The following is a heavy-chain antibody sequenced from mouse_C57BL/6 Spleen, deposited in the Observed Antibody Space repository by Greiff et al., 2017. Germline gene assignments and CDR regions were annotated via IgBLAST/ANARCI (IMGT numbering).Heavy chain of an antibody. Sequence: QVQLQQPGAELVKPGASVKLSCTASGYTFTSYWMQWVNQRPGQGLEWIGEIDPSDSYTNYNQKFKGKATLTVDTSSSTAYMQLSRLTSEDSAVYYCARGASNDGGDWGQGTLVTVAA. CDR2: IDPSDSYT. V-gene: IGHV1-50*01. CDR3: ARGASNDGGD. D-gene: IGHD2-12*01. CDR1: GYTFTSYW. J-gene: IGHJ3*01.